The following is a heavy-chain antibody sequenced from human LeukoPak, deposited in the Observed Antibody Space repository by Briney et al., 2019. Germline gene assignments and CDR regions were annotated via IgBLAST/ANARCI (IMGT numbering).Heavy chain of an antibody. CDR1: GYTFTSYD. CDR2: MNPNSGNT. V-gene: IGHV1-8*01. J-gene: IGHJ6*03. CDR3: AREWGPSTVKNDYYYYYMDV. Sequence: GASVKVSCKASGYTFTSYDINWVRQATGQGLEWMGWMNPNSGNTGYAQKFQGRVTMTRNTSISTAYMELSSLRSEDTAVYYCAREWGPSTVKNDYYYYYMDVWGKGTTVTISS. D-gene: IGHD4-17*01.